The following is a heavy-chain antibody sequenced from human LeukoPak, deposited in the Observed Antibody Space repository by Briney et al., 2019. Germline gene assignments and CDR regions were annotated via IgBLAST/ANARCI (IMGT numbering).Heavy chain of an antibody. Sequence: GESLKISCKGSGYRFSTHWIAWVRPMPGKGLEWMAIIYPGDSDTRYSPSFQGQVTISADKSISTAYLQWSSLKASDTAIYYCARLGYCSSRSCYYGMDVWGQGTTVTVSS. CDR1: GYRFSTHW. J-gene: IGHJ6*02. CDR2: IYPGDSDT. V-gene: IGHV5-51*01. D-gene: IGHD2-2*01. CDR3: ARLGYCSSRSCYYGMDV.